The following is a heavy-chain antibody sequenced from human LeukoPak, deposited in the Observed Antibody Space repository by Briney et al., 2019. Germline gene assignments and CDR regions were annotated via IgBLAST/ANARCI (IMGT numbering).Heavy chain of an antibody. J-gene: IGHJ6*02. CDR1: GGSISSGGYY. Sequence: SETLSLTCTVSGGSISSGGYYWSWIRQHPGKGLEWIGYIYYSGSTYYNPSLKSRVTISVDTPKNQFSLKLSSVTAADTAVYYCARDLIVVVPAATYYYGMDVWGQGTTVTVSS. CDR3: ARDLIVVVPAATYYYGMDV. V-gene: IGHV4-31*03. D-gene: IGHD2-2*01. CDR2: IYYSGST.